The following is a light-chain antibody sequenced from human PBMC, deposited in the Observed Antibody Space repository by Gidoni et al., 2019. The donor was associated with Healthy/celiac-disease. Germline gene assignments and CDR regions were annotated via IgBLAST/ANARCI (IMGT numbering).Light chain of an antibody. CDR1: QIVLYSSNNKNY. V-gene: IGKV4-1*01. J-gene: IGKJ1*01. Sequence: DIVMTQSPDSLAVSLGERATINCKSSQIVLYSSNNKNYLAWYQQKPGQSPKLLIYWAATRESGVPDRFSGSGSGTDFTLTISSLQAEDVAVYYCQQYYSTPQTFGQGTKVEIK. CDR2: WAA. CDR3: QQYYSTPQT.